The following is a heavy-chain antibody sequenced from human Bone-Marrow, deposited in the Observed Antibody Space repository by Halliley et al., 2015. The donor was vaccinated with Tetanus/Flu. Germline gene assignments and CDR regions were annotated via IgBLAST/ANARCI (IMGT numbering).Heavy chain of an antibody. CDR1: GESITSSNYY. Sequence: TLSLTCVVSGESITSSNYYWTWIRQPPGKGLEWIGYILCGGSALYQPTHESRLTISLDVSKNQFSLEVTSVTAADTAVFFCARRCSGYDNVEVDHWGQGTLVTVSS. D-gene: IGHD5-12*01. J-gene: IGHJ4*02. CDR2: ILCGGSA. CDR3: ARRCSGYDNVEVDH. V-gene: IGHV4-30-4*01.